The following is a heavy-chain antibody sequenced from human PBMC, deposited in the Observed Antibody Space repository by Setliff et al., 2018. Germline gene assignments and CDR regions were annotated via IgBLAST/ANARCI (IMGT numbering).Heavy chain of an antibody. Sequence: GGSLRLSCTASGFPFGDFAMSWVRQAPGKGLDWVGRIKSKTDGGTTDYAAPVKGRFTISRDDSKNTLYLQMNSLKTEDTAVYYCVKLVPQAISSDPWGQGTLVTVSS. D-gene: IGHD3-10*01. V-gene: IGHV3-15*01. J-gene: IGHJ5*02. CDR2: IKSKTDGGTT. CDR3: VKLVPQAISSDP. CDR1: GFPFGDFA.